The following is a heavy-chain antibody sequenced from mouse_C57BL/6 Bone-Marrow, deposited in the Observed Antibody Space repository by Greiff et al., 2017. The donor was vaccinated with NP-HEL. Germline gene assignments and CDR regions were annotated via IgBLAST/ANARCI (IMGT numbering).Heavy chain of an antibody. J-gene: IGHJ1*03. CDR1: GYSITSDY. CDR2: ISYSGST. CDR3: ARWGIKDWYFDV. Sequence: EVPGVESGPGLAKPSQTLSLTCSVTGYSITSDYWNWIRKFPGNKLEYMGYISYSGSTYYYPSLKSRLSITSDTSQNQLYLQLKSVTTEDTATDYYARWGIKDWYFDVWGTGTTVTVSS. V-gene: IGHV3-8*01. D-gene: IGHD2-4*01.